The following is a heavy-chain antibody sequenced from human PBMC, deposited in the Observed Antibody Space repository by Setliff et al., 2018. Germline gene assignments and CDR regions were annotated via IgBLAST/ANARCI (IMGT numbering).Heavy chain of an antibody. Sequence: SVKVSCKASGGTFSSYAISWVRQAPGQGLEWMGRIIPIFGTANYAQKFQGRATITADKSTSTAYMELSSLRSEDTAVYYFATQITMVRGVTDSHFDYWGQGTLVTVSS. CDR1: GGTFSSYA. D-gene: IGHD3-10*01. J-gene: IGHJ4*02. CDR3: ATQITMVRGVTDSHFDY. V-gene: IGHV1-69*06. CDR2: IIPIFGTA.